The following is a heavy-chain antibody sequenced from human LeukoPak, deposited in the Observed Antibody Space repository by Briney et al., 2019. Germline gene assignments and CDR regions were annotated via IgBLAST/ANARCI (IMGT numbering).Heavy chain of an antibody. CDR1: GGSSSGHY. CDR3: ASPATGNKDGFDY. V-gene: IGHV4-34*01. Sequence: SETLSLTCGVYGGSSSGHYWTWIRQPPGKGLEWIGEINHLGSTDYNPSLKSRVTISVDTSKNHFSLKLRSVTAADTAVYYCASPATGNKDGFDYWGRGTLVAVSS. D-gene: IGHD6-13*01. J-gene: IGHJ4*02. CDR2: INHLGST.